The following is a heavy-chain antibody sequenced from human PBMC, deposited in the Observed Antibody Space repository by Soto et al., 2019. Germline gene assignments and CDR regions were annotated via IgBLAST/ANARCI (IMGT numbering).Heavy chain of an antibody. D-gene: IGHD2-2*01. CDR2: ISGSGGST. V-gene: IGHV3-23*01. CDR3: AKDLNYCSSTSCYVGPFDY. J-gene: IGHJ4*02. Sequence: PGGSLRLSCAASGFTFSSYAMSWVRQAPGNGLEWVSAISGSGGSTYYADSVKGRFTISRDNSKNTLYLQMNSLRAEDTAVYYCAKDLNYCSSTSCYVGPFDYWGQGTLVTVSS. CDR1: GFTFSSYA.